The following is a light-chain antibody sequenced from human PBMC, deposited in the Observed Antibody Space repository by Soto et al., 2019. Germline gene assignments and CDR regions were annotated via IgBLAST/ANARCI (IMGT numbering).Light chain of an antibody. CDR2: DDG. Sequence: SYELTQPPSVSVAPGQTARITCGGNNIGSKSVHWFQQKPGQAPVLVVYDDGDRPSGIPERFSGSNSGNTATLTISRVEAGDEAYYYCQVWDSSSVHWVFGGGTKLTVL. J-gene: IGLJ3*02. CDR1: NIGSKS. CDR3: QVWDSSSVHWV. V-gene: IGLV3-21*02.